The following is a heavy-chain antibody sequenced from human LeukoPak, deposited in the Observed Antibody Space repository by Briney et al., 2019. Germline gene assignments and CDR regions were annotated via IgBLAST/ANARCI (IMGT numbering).Heavy chain of an antibody. V-gene: IGHV5-51*01. CDR3: ARHYYDSGSYYNDY. CDR2: IYPGDSDT. D-gene: IGHD3-10*01. CDR1: GYSFSSYW. J-gene: IGHJ4*02. Sequence: GESLQISCQVSGYSFSSYWLGWVRQMPGKGLEWMGIIYPGDSDTRYSPSFQGQVTISADKSISTAYLQWSSLKASDTAMYYCARHYYDSGSYYNDYWGQGTLVTVSS.